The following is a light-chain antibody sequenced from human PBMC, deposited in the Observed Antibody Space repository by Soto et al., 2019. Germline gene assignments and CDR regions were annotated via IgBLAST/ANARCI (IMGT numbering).Light chain of an antibody. CDR3: CSYAGSDSYV. CDR2: DVS. V-gene: IGLV2-11*01. Sequence: QSVLTQPRSVSGSPGQSVTISCTGTSSDVGDYNYVSWYQQHPGQAPKLMIYDVSERPSGVPDRFSGSKSGNTASLTISGLQGEDEADYYCCSYAGSDSYVFGTGTKLTVL. J-gene: IGLJ1*01. CDR1: SSDVGDYNY.